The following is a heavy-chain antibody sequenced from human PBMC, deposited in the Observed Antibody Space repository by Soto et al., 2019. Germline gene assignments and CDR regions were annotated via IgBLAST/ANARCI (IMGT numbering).Heavy chain of an antibody. CDR3: AKDPSGDSWSGSYFDY. J-gene: IGHJ4*02. CDR2: ISGSGGST. V-gene: IGHV3-23*01. CDR1: GFTFSSYA. D-gene: IGHD3-3*01. Sequence: GGSLRLSCAASGFTFSSYAMSWVRQAPGKGLEWVSAISGSGGSTYYADSVKGRFTISRDNSKNTLYLQMNSLRAEDTAVYYCAKDPSGDSWSGSYFDYWGQGTLVTVSS.